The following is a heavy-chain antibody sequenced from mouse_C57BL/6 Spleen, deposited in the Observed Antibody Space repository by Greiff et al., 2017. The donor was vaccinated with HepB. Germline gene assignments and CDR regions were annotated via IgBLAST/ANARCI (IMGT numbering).Heavy chain of an antibody. D-gene: IGHD1-1*01. CDR3: ATQWFYGSSPYWYFDV. V-gene: IGHV5-6*01. Sequence: EVQVVESGGDLVKPGGSLKLSCAASGFTFSSYGMSWVRQTPDKRLEWVATISSGGSYTYYPDSVKGRFTISRDNSKNNLYLQMSSLQSEDTAMDYCATQWFYGSSPYWYFDVWGTVTTVTVSS. J-gene: IGHJ1*03. CDR1: GFTFSSYG. CDR2: ISSGGSYT.